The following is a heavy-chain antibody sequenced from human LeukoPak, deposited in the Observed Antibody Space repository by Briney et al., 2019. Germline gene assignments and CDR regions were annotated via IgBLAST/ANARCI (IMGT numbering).Heavy chain of an antibody. CDR2: IYSSGST. Sequence: SETLSLTCNVSGVSISSSSYYWGWIRQPPGKGLEWIGSIYSSGSTYYNSSLKSRVTISIDTSKNQVSLKMSSVTAADTAVYYCARDDGSGSYYNPWWFDPWGQGTLVTVSS. J-gene: IGHJ5*02. CDR1: GVSISSSSYY. CDR3: ARDDGSGSYYNPWWFDP. V-gene: IGHV4-39*07. D-gene: IGHD3-10*01.